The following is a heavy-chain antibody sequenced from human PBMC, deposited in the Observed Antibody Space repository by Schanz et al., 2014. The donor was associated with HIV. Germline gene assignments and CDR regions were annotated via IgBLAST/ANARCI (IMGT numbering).Heavy chain of an antibody. J-gene: IGHJ5*02. Sequence: QVQLGQSGAEVKKPGASVRVSCKAPGNIFNSDYLHWVRQAPGHGLEWMGIINTGDGNLRYAQKFQGRVTMTRDTSTSPVYMELYSLTSEDTAVYYCARGVRRDCRSPSCNTGWFDPWGQGTLVTVSS. D-gene: IGHD2-2*02. V-gene: IGHV1-46*02. CDR3: ARGVRRDCRSPSCNTGWFDP. CDR2: INTGDGNL. CDR1: GNIFNSDY.